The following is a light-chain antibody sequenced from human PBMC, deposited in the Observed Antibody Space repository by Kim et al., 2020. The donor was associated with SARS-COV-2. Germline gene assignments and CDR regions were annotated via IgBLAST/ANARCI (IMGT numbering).Light chain of an antibody. Sequence: SASVGDRVTITWRTSQSISSWLAWYQQKPGKAPKLLISMASSLESGVPSRFSGSGSGTEFTLTIISLQPDDFATYFCQQYNYYPYSFAQGTKLEI. CDR1: QSISSW. V-gene: IGKV1-5*03. CDR3: QQYNYYPYS. J-gene: IGKJ2*03. CDR2: MAS.